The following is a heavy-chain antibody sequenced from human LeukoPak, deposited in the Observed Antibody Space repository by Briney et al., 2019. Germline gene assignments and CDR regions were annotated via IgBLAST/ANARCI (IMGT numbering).Heavy chain of an antibody. CDR2: IYYSGST. D-gene: IGHD2-15*01. Sequence: PSETLSFTCTVSGGSISSGSYYWSWIRQPPGKGLEWIGYIYYSGSTNYNPSLKSQVTISVDTSKNQFSLKLSSVTAADTAVYYCARSVEGYCSGGSCYSYYYYMDVWGKGTTVTVSS. J-gene: IGHJ6*03. CDR3: ARSVEGYCSGGSCYSYYYYMDV. V-gene: IGHV4-61*01. CDR1: GGSISSGSYY.